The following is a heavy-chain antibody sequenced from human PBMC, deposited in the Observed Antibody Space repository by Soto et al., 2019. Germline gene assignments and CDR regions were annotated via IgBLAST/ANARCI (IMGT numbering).Heavy chain of an antibody. CDR1: GGTFSSYA. V-gene: IGHV1-69*13. CDR2: IIPIFGTA. CDR3: ARDSRNSTPLYYYGMDV. J-gene: IGHJ6*02. Sequence: ASVKVSCKASGGTFSSYAISWVRQAPGQGLEWMGGIIPIFGTANYAQKFQGRVTITADESTSTAYMELSSLRSEDTAVYYCARDSRNSTPLYYYGMDVWGQGTTVTVSS. D-gene: IGHD1-7*01.